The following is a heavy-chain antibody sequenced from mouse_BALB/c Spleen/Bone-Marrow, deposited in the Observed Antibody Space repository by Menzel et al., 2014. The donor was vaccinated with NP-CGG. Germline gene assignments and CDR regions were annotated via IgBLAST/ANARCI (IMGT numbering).Heavy chain of an antibody. CDR1: GYTFTSYW. CDR3: APYYYGSSYGFYWYFDV. CDR2: INPSNGRT. V-gene: IGHV1S81*02. D-gene: IGHD1-1*01. J-gene: IGHJ1*01. Sequence: QVQLQQSGAELVKPGASVKLSCKASGYTFTSYWMHWVKQRPGQGLEWIGEINPSNGRTNYNEKFKSKATLTADKSSSTAYMQLSSLTSEDSAVYYCAPYYYGSSYGFYWYFDVWGAGTTVTVSS.